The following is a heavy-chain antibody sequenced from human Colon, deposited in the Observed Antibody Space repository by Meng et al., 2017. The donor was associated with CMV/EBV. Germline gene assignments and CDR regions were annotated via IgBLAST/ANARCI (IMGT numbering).Heavy chain of an antibody. D-gene: IGHD2-2*03. CDR3: VRDGWGADVFDI. Sequence: GGSLRLSCAASGFIFSKYWMHWVRQAPGKGLVWVSRTNSDGSKTTYVDSVKGRFTISRDNAKNTLDLEMQSLRAEDTAIYYCVRDGWGADVFDIWGQGTMVTVSS. J-gene: IGHJ3*02. CDR2: TNSDGSKT. V-gene: IGHV3-74*01. CDR1: GFIFSKYW.